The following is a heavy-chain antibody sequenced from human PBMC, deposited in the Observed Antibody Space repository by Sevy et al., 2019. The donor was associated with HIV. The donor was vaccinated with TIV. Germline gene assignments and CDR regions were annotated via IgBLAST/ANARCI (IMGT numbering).Heavy chain of an antibody. CDR2: ISRNGST. CDR3: SREGDY. J-gene: IGHJ4*02. V-gene: IGHV4-34*01. Sequence: SETLSLTCAVYGGSFSDFFWSWIRQPPGKGLEWIVEISRNGSTNYSPSLKSRITTSIDTSKNQFSLKLTSVTAADTAMYYCSREGDYWGQGTLVTVSS. CDR1: GGSFSDFF.